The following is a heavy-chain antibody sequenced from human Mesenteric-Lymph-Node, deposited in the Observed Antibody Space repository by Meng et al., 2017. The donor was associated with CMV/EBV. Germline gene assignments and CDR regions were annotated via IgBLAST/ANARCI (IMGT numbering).Heavy chain of an antibody. D-gene: IGHD3-3*01. Sequence: GESLKISCAASGFTFSYYYMSWVRQAPGKGLEWVSVIYSGGSTYYADSVKGRFTISRDNSKNILYLQMNSLRAEDTALYYCAVGYDSRKVAYWGQGTLVTVSS. V-gene: IGHV3-53*01. CDR3: AVGYDSRKVAY. CDR2: IYSGGST. J-gene: IGHJ4*02. CDR1: GFTFSYYY.